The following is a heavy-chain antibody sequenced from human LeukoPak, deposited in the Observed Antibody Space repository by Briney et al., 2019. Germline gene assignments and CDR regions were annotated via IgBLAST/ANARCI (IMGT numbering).Heavy chain of an antibody. D-gene: IGHD3-10*01. J-gene: IGHJ4*02. Sequence: PGGSLRLSCAASGFTFSSYGMHWVRQAPGKGLEWVAVIWYDGSNKYYADSVKGRFTISRDNSKNTLYLQMNSQRAEDTAVYYCARAGGELLELRTRYYFDYWGQGTLVTVSS. CDR1: GFTFSSYG. CDR2: IWYDGSNK. V-gene: IGHV3-33*01. CDR3: ARAGGELLELRTRYYFDY.